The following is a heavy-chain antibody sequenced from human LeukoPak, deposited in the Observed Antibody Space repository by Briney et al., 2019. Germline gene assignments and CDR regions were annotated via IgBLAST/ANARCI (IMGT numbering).Heavy chain of an antibody. D-gene: IGHD6-19*01. CDR3: ARGQSSGWPYYFDY. CDR2: INHSGST. CDR1: GGSFSGYF. Sequence: SETLSLTCAVYGGSFSGYFRSWIRQPPGKGLEWIGEINHSGSTNYNPSLKSRVTISVDTSKNQFSLKLSSVTAADTAVYYCARGQSSGWPYYFDYWGQGTLVTVSS. V-gene: IGHV4-34*01. J-gene: IGHJ4*02.